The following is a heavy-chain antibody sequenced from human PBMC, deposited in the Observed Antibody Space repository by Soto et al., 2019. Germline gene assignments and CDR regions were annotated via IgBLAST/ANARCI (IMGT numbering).Heavy chain of an antibody. J-gene: IGHJ4*02. V-gene: IGHV4-61*01. D-gene: IGHD2-21*01. CDR2: IYYSGST. Sequence: SETLSLTCTISGGSVSSGSYYWSWIRQPPGKGLEWIGYIYYSGSTNYNPSLKSRVTISVDTSKNQFSLKLSSVTAADTAVYYCERAVLRVRSFDYWGQGTLVTVSS. CDR1: GGSVSSGSYY. CDR3: ERAVLRVRSFDY.